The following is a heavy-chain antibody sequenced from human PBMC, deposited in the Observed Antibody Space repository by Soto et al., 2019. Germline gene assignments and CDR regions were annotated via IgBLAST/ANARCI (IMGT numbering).Heavy chain of an antibody. Sequence: ASETLSLTCTVSGGSISSSSFPWGWIRPPPGKGLEWIGCIYYSGSTNYNPSLKSRVTISVDTSKNQFSLKLSSVTAADTAVYYCARVVQQPGGGRYYFDYWGQGTLVTVSS. J-gene: IGHJ4*02. CDR3: ARVVQQPGGGRYYFDY. CDR1: GGSISSSSFP. D-gene: IGHD2-15*01. CDR2: IYYSGST. V-gene: IGHV4-39*07.